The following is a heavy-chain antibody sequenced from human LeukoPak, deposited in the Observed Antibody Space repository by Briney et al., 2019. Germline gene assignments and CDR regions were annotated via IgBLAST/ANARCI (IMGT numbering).Heavy chain of an antibody. J-gene: IGHJ4*02. D-gene: IGHD3-22*01. CDR1: GGSFSGYY. CDR3: ARGRREYYYDSSGRRAYFDY. CDR2: INHSGST. Sequence: PSETLSLTCAVYGGSFSGYYWSWIRQPPGKGLEWIGEINHSGSTNYNPSLKSRVTISVDTSKNQFSLKLSSVTAADTAVYHCARGRREYYYDSSGRRAYFDYWGQGTLVTVSS. V-gene: IGHV4-34*01.